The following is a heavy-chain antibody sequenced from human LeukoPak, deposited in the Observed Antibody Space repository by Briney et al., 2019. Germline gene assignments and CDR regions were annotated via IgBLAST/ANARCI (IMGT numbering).Heavy chain of an antibody. CDR1: GFTFSSYW. CDR2: INSDGSST. D-gene: IGHD3-22*01. J-gene: IGHJ4*02. V-gene: IGHV3-74*01. Sequence: GGSLRLSCAASGFTFSSYWMHWVRHAPGKGLVWVSRINSDGSSTSYADSVKGRFTISRDNAKNMLYLQMNSLRAEDTAVYYCARDREAYYDSSGFFDYWGQGTLVTVSS. CDR3: ARDREAYYDSSGFFDY.